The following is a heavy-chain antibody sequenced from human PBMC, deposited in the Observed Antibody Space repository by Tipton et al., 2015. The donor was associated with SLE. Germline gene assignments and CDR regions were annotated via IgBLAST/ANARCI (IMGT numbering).Heavy chain of an antibody. CDR2: IYYSGST. CDR1: GGSISSSCYY. CDR3: RVEPVDY. Sequence: GLVKPSETLSLPCTVSGGSISSSCYYWGWIRQPPGKGLEWIGSIYYSGSTYYNPSLKSRVTISVDTSKNQFSLKLSSVTAADTAVYYCRVEPVDYWGQGTLVTVSS. J-gene: IGHJ4*02. V-gene: IGHV4-39*07. D-gene: IGHD6-6*01.